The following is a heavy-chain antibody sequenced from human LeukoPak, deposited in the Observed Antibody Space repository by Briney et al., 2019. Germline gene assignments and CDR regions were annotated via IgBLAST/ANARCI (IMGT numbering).Heavy chain of an antibody. CDR2: INPTGTST. CDR1: GYTFTSYF. Sequence: ASVKVSCKASGYTFTSYFMHWVRQAPGQGLEWMAVINPTGTSTSYAQKFQGRVTMTRDMSTSTAYMELRSLRSDDTAVYYCARDRPISLVISRGDDYYMDVWGKGTTVTVSS. D-gene: IGHD3-9*01. V-gene: IGHV1-46*01. J-gene: IGHJ6*03. CDR3: ARDRPISLVISRGDDYYMDV.